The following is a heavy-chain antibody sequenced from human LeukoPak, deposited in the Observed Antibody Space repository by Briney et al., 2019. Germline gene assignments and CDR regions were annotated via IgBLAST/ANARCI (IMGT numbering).Heavy chain of an antibody. CDR3: ASRVTTTSGHAFDI. V-gene: IGHV4-39*07. Sequence: SETLSLTCTVSGGSISSSSYYWGWIRQPPGKGLEWIGSIYYSGSTYHNPSLKSRVTISVDTSKNQFSLKLSSVTAADTAVYYCASRVTTTSGHAFDIWGQGTMVTVSS. J-gene: IGHJ3*02. CDR1: GGSISSSSYY. D-gene: IGHD4-11*01. CDR2: IYYSGST.